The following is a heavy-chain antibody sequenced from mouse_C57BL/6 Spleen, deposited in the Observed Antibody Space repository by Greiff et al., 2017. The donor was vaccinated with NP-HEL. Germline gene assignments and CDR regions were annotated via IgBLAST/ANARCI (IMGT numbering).Heavy chain of an antibody. V-gene: IGHV5-17*01. CDR3: AKCSTGTMGYYFDY. Sequence: EVKLMESGGGLVKPGGSLKLSCAASGFTFSDYGMHWVRQAPEKGLEWVAYISSGSSTIYYADTVKGRFTISRDNAKNTLFLQMTSLRSEATAMYYCAKCSTGTMGYYFDYWGQGTTLTVSS. CDR2: ISSGSSTI. CDR1: GFTFSDYG. D-gene: IGHD4-1*02. J-gene: IGHJ2*01.